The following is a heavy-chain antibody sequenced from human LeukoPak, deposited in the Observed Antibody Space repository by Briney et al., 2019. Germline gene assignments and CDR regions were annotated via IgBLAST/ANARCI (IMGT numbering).Heavy chain of an antibody. CDR3: ARSRAFNSGAFDP. V-gene: IGHV4-61*01. CDR1: GASVSSASY. Sequence: PSETLSLTCTVSGASVSSASYWTWIRQPPGKGVEWIAHIYNGVNTNYNPSLKSRVTISVDTSKNQFSLRLNSVTAADTAVYYCARSRAFNSGAFDPWGQGTLVTVSS. CDR2: IYNGVNT. D-gene: IGHD1-26*01. J-gene: IGHJ5*02.